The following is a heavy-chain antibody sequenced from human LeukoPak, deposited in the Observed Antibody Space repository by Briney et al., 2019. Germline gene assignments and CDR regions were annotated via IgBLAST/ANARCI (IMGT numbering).Heavy chain of an antibody. D-gene: IGHD2-21*01. J-gene: IGHJ4*02. V-gene: IGHV4-38-2*01. CDR1: GYSISSGYY. CDR3: ASSPSYSVSSFDY. Sequence: PSETLSLTCAVSGYSISSGYYWGWIRQPPGKGLEWIGSIYHSGSTYYNPSLKSRVTISVDTSKNQFSLKLSSVTAADTAVYYCASSPSYSVSSFDYRGQGTLVTVSS. CDR2: IYHSGST.